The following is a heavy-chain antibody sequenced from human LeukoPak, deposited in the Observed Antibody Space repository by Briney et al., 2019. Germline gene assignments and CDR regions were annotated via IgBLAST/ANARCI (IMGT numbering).Heavy chain of an antibody. CDR1: GFTFSSYG. V-gene: IGHV3-30*19. CDR2: ISYDGGDK. CDR3: ARDRPNSYQPGGY. Sequence: LRLSCTASGFTFSSYGMHWVRQAPGKGLEWVAFISYDGGDKYYAESVKGRFTISRDNSKNTLYLQMNSLRADDTAVYYCARDRPNSYQPGGYWGQGTLVTVSS. D-gene: IGHD2-2*01. J-gene: IGHJ4*02.